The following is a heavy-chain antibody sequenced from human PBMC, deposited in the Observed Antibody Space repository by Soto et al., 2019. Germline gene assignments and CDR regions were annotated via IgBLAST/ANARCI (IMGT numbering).Heavy chain of an antibody. J-gene: IGHJ6*02. D-gene: IGHD3-9*01. CDR2: IIPIFGTA. V-gene: IGHV1-69*01. Sequence: QVQLVQSGAEVKKPGSSVKVSCKASGGTFSSYAISWVRQAPGQGLEWMGGIIPIFGTANYAQKFQGRVTITADESTSTAYMELSSLRSEDTAVYYCAREYYDILTGSYYYYGMDVWGQGTTVTVSS. CDR3: AREYYDILTGSYYYYGMDV. CDR1: GGTFSSYA.